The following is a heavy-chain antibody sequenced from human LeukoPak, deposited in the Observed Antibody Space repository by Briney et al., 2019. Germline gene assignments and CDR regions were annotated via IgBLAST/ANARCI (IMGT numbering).Heavy chain of an antibody. V-gene: IGHV4-30-4*08. J-gene: IGHJ4*02. CDR1: GGSISSGDYY. D-gene: IGHD6-13*01. CDR3: AGGSDSSSWFRMYYFDY. CDR2: IYYSGST. Sequence: SETLSLTCTVSGGSISSGDYYWSWIRQPPGKGLEWIGYIYYSGSTYYNPSLKSRVTISVDTSKNQFSLKLSSVTAADTAVYYCAGGSDSSSWFRMYYFDYWGQGTLVTVSS.